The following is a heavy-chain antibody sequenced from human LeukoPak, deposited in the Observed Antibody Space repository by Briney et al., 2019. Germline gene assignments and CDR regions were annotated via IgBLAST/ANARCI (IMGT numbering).Heavy chain of an antibody. V-gene: IGHV4-39*01. CDR3: ARHLDGSGSSNFDY. CDR2: IYYSGST. D-gene: IGHD3-10*01. J-gene: IGHJ4*02. Sequence: GSLRLSCAASGFTFSSYAMSWVRQAPGKGLEWIGSIYYSGSTYYSPSLKSRVTISVDTSKNQFSLKLSSVTAADTAVYYCARHLDGSGSSNFDYWGQGTLVTVFS. CDR1: GFTFSSYA.